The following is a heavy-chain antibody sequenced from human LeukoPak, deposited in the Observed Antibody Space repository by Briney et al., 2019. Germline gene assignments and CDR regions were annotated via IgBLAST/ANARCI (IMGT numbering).Heavy chain of an antibody. CDR2: VSGSGDNT. CDR1: GFTFNNYA. J-gene: IGHJ4*02. V-gene: IGHV3-23*01. Sequence: GGSLRLSCAASGFTFNNYAMTWVRQTPGKGLEWVSVVSGSGDNTNYADSVKGRFTISRDNSKNTLFLQMNSLRTEDTAVYFCARWGNDYSQFDSWGQGTLVTVS. CDR3: ARWGNDYSQFDS. D-gene: IGHD4-11*01.